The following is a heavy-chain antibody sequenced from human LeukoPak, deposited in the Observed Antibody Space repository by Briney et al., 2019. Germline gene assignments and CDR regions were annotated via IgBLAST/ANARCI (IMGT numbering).Heavy chain of an antibody. Sequence: SETLSLTCTVSGGSISSYYWSWSRQPPGKGLERNGYIYYSGSSNYNSSLTSRVTISVYTCKYKFSLSLSSVSAPATAAYYCARGKASGYSYGYYYYYYMDVWGKGTTVTVSS. CDR2: IYYSGSS. D-gene: IGHD5-18*01. J-gene: IGHJ6*03. CDR3: ARGKASGYSYGYYYYYYMDV. V-gene: IGHV4-59*01. CDR1: GGSISSYY.